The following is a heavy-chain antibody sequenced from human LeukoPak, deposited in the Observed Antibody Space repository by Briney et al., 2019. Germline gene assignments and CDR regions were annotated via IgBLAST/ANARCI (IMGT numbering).Heavy chain of an antibody. CDR3: ARAGELRYMDV. J-gene: IGHJ6*03. V-gene: IGHV3-11*04. CDR2: IKGTGLTT. D-gene: IGHD3-16*01. CDR1: GFIFSDYY. Sequence: PGGSLRLSCAASGFIFSDYYMAWIRQAPGKGLEWISTIKGTGLTTYYADSVKGRVTISRDNDTHSLFLQMSSLRDDDTAIYYCARAGELRYMDVWGKGTAVTVSS.